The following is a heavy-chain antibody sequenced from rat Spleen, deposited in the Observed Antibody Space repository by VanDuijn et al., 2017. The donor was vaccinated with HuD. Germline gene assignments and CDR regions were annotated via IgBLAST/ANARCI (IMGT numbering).Heavy chain of an antibody. CDR2: IWSGGST. V-gene: IGHV2-4*01. Sequence: QVQLKESGPGLVQPSQTLSLTCTVSGFSLTSFGVIWVRQPPGKGLEWMGAIWSGGSTDYNSALKSRLSISRDTSKSQVFLKMNSLQPEDTATYYCARHLREASGVMDAWGQGASVTVSP. J-gene: IGHJ4*01. D-gene: IGHD4-3*01. CDR1: GFSLTSFG. CDR3: ARHLREASGVMDA.